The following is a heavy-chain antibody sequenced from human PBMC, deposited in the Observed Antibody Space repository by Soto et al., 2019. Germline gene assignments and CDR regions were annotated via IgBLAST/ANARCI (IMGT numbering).Heavy chain of an antibody. CDR3: ARDRLSGIVLVGMDV. CDR2: VHSSGRI. Sequence: QVHLQESGPGLVEPSQTLSLTCTVSGDSISSGGYYWNWIRQHPERGLEWIGYVHSSGRIYYNSSLKSRVTISFDASENQFSLNVRSVTAADAAVYYCARDRLSGIVLVGMDVWGQGTTVTVSS. CDR1: GDSISSGGYY. V-gene: IGHV4-31*03. J-gene: IGHJ6*02. D-gene: IGHD1-20*01.